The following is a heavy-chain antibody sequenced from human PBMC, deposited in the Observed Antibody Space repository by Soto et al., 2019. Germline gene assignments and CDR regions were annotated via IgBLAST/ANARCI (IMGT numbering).Heavy chain of an antibody. CDR1: GDSVSSNSAA. V-gene: IGHV6-1*01. D-gene: IGHD3-3*01. CDR2: TYYRSKWYN. CDR3: ARGRIFGVVIPYYYYGMDV. Sequence: SQTLSLTCAISGDSVSSNSAAWNWIRQSPSRGLEWLGRTYYRSKWYNDYAVSVKSRITINPDTSKNQFSLQLSSVTPEDTAVYYCARGRIFGVVIPYYYYGMDVWGQGTTVTVSS. J-gene: IGHJ6*02.